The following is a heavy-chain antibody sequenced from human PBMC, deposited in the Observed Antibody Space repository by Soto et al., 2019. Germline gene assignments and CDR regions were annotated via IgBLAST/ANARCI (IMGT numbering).Heavy chain of an antibody. CDR2: ISAYNGNT. D-gene: IGHD6-6*01. CDR1: GYIFTSYG. V-gene: IGHV1-18*01. Sequence: QVQLVQSGAEVKKPGASVKVSCKASGYIFTSYGISWVRQAPGQGLEWMGWISAYNGNTNYAQKLQGRVTMTTDTSTSTAYMELRSLRSDDTAVYYCARDPRRYSSSAPDAFDIWGQGTMVTVSS. J-gene: IGHJ3*02. CDR3: ARDPRRYSSSAPDAFDI.